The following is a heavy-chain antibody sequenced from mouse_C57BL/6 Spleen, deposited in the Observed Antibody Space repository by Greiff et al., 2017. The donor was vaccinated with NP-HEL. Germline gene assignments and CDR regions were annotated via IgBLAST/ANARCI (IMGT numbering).Heavy chain of an antibody. D-gene: IGHD1-1*01. V-gene: IGHV1-26*01. CDR1: GYTFTDYY. Sequence: VQLQQSGPELVKPGASVKISCKASGYTFTDYYMNWVKQSHGKSLEWIGDINPNNGGTSYNQKFKGKATLTVDKSSSTAYMELRSLTSEDSAVYYCAREDYYSSSPFAYWGQGTLVTVSA. CDR3: AREDYYSSSPFAY. J-gene: IGHJ3*01. CDR2: INPNNGGT.